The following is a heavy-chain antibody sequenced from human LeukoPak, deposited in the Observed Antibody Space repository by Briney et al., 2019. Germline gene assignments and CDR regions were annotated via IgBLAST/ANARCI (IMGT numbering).Heavy chain of an antibody. CDR2: IGIDSGNT. CDR1: GFTFSDYS. V-gene: IGHV3-48*01. CDR3: ARDYKYAFDN. Sequence: GGSLRLACAASGFTFSDYSMNWVRHAPGKGLEWISYIGIDSGNTNYVDSVKGRFTISGDKAKNSLYLQMNSLRVEDTAVYYCARDYKYAFDNWGQGTLVTVSS. D-gene: IGHD5-24*01. J-gene: IGHJ4*02.